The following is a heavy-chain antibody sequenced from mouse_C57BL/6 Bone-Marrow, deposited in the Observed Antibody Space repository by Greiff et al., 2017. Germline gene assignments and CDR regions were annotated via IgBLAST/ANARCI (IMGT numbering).Heavy chain of an antibody. Sequence: VQLQQSGAELVKPGASVKLSCKASGYTFTEYTIHWVKQRSGQGLEWIGWFYPGSGSIKYNEKFKDKATLTADKSSRTVYMERRRLTSEDSAVYCCARHAPLARFDYWGQGTTLTGSS. CDR3: ARHAPLARFDY. J-gene: IGHJ2*01. CDR1: GYTFTEYT. D-gene: IGHD2-10*02. V-gene: IGHV1-62-2*01. CDR2: FYPGSGSI.